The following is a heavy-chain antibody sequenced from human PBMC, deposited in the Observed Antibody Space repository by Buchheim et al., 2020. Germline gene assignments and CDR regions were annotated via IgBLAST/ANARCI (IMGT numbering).Heavy chain of an antibody. CDR1: GFTFSSYS. V-gene: IGHV3-48*02. Sequence: EVQLVESGGGLVQPGGSLRLSCAASGFTFSSYSMNWVRQAPGKGLAWVSYISESSTSIYYADSVKGRFTISSDNAKNSLYLQMNSLRDEDTAIYYCARQEQGYCSSISCYSVGRFQYYFDYWGQGTL. CDR2: ISESSTSI. D-gene: IGHD2-2*01. CDR3: ARQEQGYCSSISCYSVGRFQYYFDY. J-gene: IGHJ4*02.